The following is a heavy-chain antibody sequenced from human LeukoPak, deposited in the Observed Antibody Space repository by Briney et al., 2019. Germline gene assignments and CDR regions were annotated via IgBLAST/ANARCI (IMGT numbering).Heavy chain of an antibody. CDR2: ISYDGSNK. CDR3: ARVLLWFGELFYYGMDV. D-gene: IGHD3-10*01. V-gene: IGHV3-30-3*01. CDR1: GFPFSSYS. J-gene: IGHJ6*02. Sequence: GGSLRLSCAASGFPFSSYSMTWVRQAPGKGLEWVAVISYDGSNKYYADSVKGRFTISRDNSKNTLYLQMNSLRAEDTAVYYCARVLLWFGELFYYGMDVWGQGTTVTVSS.